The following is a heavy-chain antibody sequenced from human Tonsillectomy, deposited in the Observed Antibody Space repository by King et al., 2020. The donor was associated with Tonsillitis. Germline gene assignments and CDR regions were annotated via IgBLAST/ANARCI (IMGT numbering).Heavy chain of an antibody. Sequence: PLQESGPGLVKPSQTLSLTCTVSGGSISSGGYYWSWIRQLPGKGLEWIGYIYFSGSTYYNPSLKSRLTISVDTSKNQFSLRLSSVTAADTAVYYCARHEWLLYFDYWGQGALVSVSS. D-gene: IGHD3-3*01. CDR2: IYFSGST. J-gene: IGHJ4*02. V-gene: IGHV4-31*03. CDR3: ARHEWLLYFDY. CDR1: GGSISSGGYY.